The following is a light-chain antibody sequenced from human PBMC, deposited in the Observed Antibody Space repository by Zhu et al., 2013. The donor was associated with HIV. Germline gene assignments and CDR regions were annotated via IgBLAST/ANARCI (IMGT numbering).Light chain of an antibody. CDR1: SSDVGGYNY. J-gene: IGLJ1*01. CDR3: SSYTSSRTHYV. Sequence: QSALTQPASVSGSPGQSITISCPGTSSDVGGYNYVSWYQQHPGKVPKLMISEVTNRPSGVSDRFSGSKSGSTASLTISGLQADDEADYYCSSYTSSRTHYVFGAGTKVTVL. CDR2: EVT. V-gene: IGLV2-14*01.